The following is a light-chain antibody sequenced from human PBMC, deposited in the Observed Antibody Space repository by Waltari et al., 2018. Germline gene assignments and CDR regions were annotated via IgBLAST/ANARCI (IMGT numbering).Light chain of an antibody. CDR2: QDT. J-gene: IGLJ2*01. V-gene: IGLV3-1*01. CDR3: QAWDRSTVV. Sequence: SYELTQPPSVSVSPGQTASITCSGDKLGNKYTYWYQQKPGQSPVLVIYQDTKRPSGIPDRFSGSNSGKTATLTISGTQSMDEADYHCQAWDRSTVVFGGGTKLTVL. CDR1: KLGNKY.